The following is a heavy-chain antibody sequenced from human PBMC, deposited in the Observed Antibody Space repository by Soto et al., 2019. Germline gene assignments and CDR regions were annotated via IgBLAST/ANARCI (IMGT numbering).Heavy chain of an antibody. J-gene: IGHJ6*02. V-gene: IGHV4-59*01. CDR1: GGSISSYY. CDR2: IYYSGST. CDR3: ARDRGILRYFDWLEDYYYGMDV. Sequence: PSETLSLTCTVSGGSISSYYLSWIRQPPGKGLEWIGYIYYSGSTNYNPSLKSRVTISVDTSKNQFSLKLSSVTTADTAVYYCARDRGILRYFDWLEDYYYGMDVWGQGTTVTVSS. D-gene: IGHD3-9*01.